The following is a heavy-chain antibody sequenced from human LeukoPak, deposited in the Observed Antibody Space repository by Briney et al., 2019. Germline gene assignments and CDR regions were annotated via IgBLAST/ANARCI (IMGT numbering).Heavy chain of an antibody. D-gene: IGHD6-19*01. V-gene: IGHV1-2*02. J-gene: IGHJ4*02. CDR1: GYTFTGYY. CDR2: INLNTGGT. Sequence: GASVKVSCTASGYTFTGYYMHWVRQAPGHGLEWMGWINLNTGGTNYAQKFQGRVTMTRDTSIATAYMDLTRLTSDDTAVYYCARGSGWYTGMDYWGQGTLVTVSS. CDR3: ARGSGWYTGMDY.